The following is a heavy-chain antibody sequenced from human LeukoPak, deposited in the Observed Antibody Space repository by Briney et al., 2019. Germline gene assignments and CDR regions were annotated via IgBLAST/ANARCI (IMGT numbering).Heavy chain of an antibody. CDR2: ISNNGGYT. D-gene: IGHD2-21*02. J-gene: IGHJ4*02. CDR1: GFTFSSSA. CDR3: AREVATGFSCFDY. V-gene: IGHV3-23*01. Sequence: GGSLRLSCAASGFTFSSSAMSWVRQAPGKGLEWVSAISNNGGYTYYADSVQGRFTISRDNSKNTLYLQMSSLRAEDTAVYYCAREVATGFSCFDYWGQGTLVTVSS.